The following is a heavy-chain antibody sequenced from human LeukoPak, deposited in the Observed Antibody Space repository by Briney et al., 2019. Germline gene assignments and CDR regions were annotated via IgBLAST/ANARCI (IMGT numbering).Heavy chain of an antibody. CDR2: INPSGDNT. CDR1: GYTFTSYY. Sequence: ASVKVSCKASGYTFTSYYMYWVRQAPGQGLEWMGIINPSGDNTNYAQKFQRRVTMTRDMSTTTVYMELSSLTSEDTAVYYCARGPHRRTYDRDNWFDPWGQGTLVTASS. J-gene: IGHJ5*02. D-gene: IGHD3-3*01. V-gene: IGHV1-46*01. CDR3: ARGPHRRTYDRDNWFDP.